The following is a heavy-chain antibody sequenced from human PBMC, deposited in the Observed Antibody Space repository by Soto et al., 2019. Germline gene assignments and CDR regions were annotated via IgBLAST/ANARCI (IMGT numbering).Heavy chain of an antibody. J-gene: IGHJ3*02. CDR1: GFTFSSYA. CDR2: ISGSGGST. D-gene: IGHD2-2*02. V-gene: IGHV3-23*01. Sequence: GGSLRLSCAASGFTFSSYAMSWVRQAPGKGLEWVSAISGSGGSTYYADSVKGRFTISRDNSKNTLYLQMNSLRAEDTAVYYCAKDRLSAIVVVPAAISAAPDAFDIWGQGTMVTVSS. CDR3: AKDRLSAIVVVPAAISAAPDAFDI.